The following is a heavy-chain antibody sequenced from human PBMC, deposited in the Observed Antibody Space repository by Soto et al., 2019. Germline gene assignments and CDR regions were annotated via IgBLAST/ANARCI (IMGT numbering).Heavy chain of an antibody. CDR1: GYTFTSYG. V-gene: IGHV1-18*01. CDR2: ISAYNGNT. D-gene: IGHD3-3*01. J-gene: IGHJ4*01. CDR3: ARDTLTVLQTYYFDY. Sequence: GASVKVSCKASGYTFTSYGVTWVRQAPGQGLEWMGWISAYNGNTNYAQKFQGRVTMTTDTSTTTAYMELRSLRSDDTAVYYCARDTLTVLQTYYFDYWGHGTLVTVSS.